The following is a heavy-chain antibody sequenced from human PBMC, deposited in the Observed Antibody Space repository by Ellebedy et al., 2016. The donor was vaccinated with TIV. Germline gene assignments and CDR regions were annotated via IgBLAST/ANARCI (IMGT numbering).Heavy chain of an antibody. CDR2: IHYSGTT. CDR3: ARDSGNWFDP. CDR1: GGSISSGGYY. Sequence: LRLSCTVSGGSISSGGYYWSWIRQHPGKGLEWTGYIHYSGTTYYNPSLKSRVSISVDTSKNQFSLKLNSVTAADTAVYYCARDSGNWFDPWGQGTLVTVSS. J-gene: IGHJ5*02. V-gene: IGHV4-31*03.